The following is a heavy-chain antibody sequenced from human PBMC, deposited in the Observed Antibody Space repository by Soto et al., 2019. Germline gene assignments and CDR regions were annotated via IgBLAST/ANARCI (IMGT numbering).Heavy chain of an antibody. Sequence: PGGSLRLSCAASVFTCSSYGMHWCRQAPGKGLEWVAVISYDGSNKYYADSVKGRFTISRDNSKNTLYLQMNSLRAEDTAVYYCAKDLDSSGYVDYWGQGTLVTVSS. CDR3: AKDLDSSGYVDY. V-gene: IGHV3-30*18. CDR1: VFTCSSYG. CDR2: ISYDGSNK. D-gene: IGHD3-22*01. J-gene: IGHJ4*02.